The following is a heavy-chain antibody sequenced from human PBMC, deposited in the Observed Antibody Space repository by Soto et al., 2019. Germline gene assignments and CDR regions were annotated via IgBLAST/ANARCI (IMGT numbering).Heavy chain of an antibody. Sequence: GGSLRLSCVASGFTFSRHWMHWVRQAPGRGLVWVSRINKDGSDTTYADSARGRLTISRDNARNTLYLQLNSLRAEDTAVYYCARGDGYISYYYGMDVWGQGTTVTVSS. V-gene: IGHV3-74*01. J-gene: IGHJ6*02. CDR3: ARGDGYISYYYGMDV. CDR1: GFTFSRHW. CDR2: INKDGSDT. D-gene: IGHD5-12*01.